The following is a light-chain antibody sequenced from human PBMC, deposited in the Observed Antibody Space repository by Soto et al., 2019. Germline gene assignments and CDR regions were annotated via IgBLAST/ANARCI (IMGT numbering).Light chain of an antibody. CDR1: RSNIGRNT. CDR3: ATWDDSLDGVV. Sequence: QSVLTQPPSGSGTPGQRVTIPCSGGRSNIGRNTVNWYQQLPGTAPKLLIYSTNQRPSGVPDRFSGSKSGTSASLAISGLQSEDEADYYCATWDDSLDGVVFGGGTKLTVL. J-gene: IGLJ2*01. V-gene: IGLV1-44*01. CDR2: STN.